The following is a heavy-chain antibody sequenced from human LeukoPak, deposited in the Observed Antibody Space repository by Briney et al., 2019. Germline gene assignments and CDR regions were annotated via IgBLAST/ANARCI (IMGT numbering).Heavy chain of an antibody. CDR1: GGSFSGYY. J-gene: IGHJ4*02. V-gene: IGHV4-34*01. D-gene: IGHD1-26*01. Sequence: SETLSLTCAVYGGSFSGYYWSWIRRPPGKGLEWIGEINHSGSTNYNPSLKSRVTISVDTSKNQFSLKLSSVTAADTAVYYCARTRPGSYYSPVDYWGQGTLVTVSS. CDR2: INHSGST. CDR3: ARTRPGSYYSPVDY.